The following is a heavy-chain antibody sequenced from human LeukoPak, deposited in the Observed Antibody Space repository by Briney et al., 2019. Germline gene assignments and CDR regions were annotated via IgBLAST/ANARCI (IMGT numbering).Heavy chain of an antibody. CDR3: AKRTYYYYGMDV. CDR2: ISYDGSNK. V-gene: IGHV3-30*18. J-gene: IGHJ6*04. D-gene: IGHD3/OR15-3a*01. Sequence: PGGSLRLSCAASGFTFSSYGMHWVRQAPGKGLEWVAVISYDGSNKYCADSVKGRFTISRDNSKNTLYLQMNSLRAEDTAVYYCAKRTYYYYGMDVWGKGTTVTVSS. CDR1: GFTFSSYG.